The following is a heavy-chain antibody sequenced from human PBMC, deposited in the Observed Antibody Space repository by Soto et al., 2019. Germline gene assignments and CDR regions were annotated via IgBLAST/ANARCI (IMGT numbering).Heavy chain of an antibody. CDR3: ASIYYDFWSCYYDYYYLDV. V-gene: IGHV3-30*03. D-gene: IGHD3-3*01. Sequence: QVQLVESGGGVVQPGRSLRLSCAASGFTFTTCGMHWVRQAPGKGLEWVALISHDVSNKYYAESVKGRFTISRDNSKNTLNLQMNSLRAEDTAVYYCASIYYDFWSCYYDYYYLDVWGKGTTVTVSS. J-gene: IGHJ6*03. CDR1: GFTFTTCG. CDR2: ISHDVSNK.